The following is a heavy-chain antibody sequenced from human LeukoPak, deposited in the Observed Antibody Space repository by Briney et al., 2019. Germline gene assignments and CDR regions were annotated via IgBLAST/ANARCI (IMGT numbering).Heavy chain of an antibody. CDR3: GKGGAVSSKSITMVRGTRRYNYYMDV. J-gene: IGHJ6*03. D-gene: IGHD3-10*01. V-gene: IGHV3-53*01. Sequence: GGSLRLSCAASEFSVGSNYMTWVRQAPGKGLEWVSLIYSGGSTYYADSVKGRFTVSRDNSKNTLYLQMNSLRAEDTALYYCGKGGAVSSKSITMVRGTRRYNYYMDVWGKGTTVTISS. CDR2: IYSGGST. CDR1: EFSVGSNY.